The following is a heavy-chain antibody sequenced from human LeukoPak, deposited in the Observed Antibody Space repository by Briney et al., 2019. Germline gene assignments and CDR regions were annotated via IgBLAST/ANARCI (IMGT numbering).Heavy chain of an antibody. CDR3: ARADNWGSSWYFDY. CDR2: IYYSGST. D-gene: IGHD7-27*01. J-gene: IGHJ4*02. Sequence: SETLALTCTVSGGSISSYYWSWIRQPPGKGLEWIGYIYYSGSTNYNPSLKSRVTISVDTSKNQFSLKLSSVTAADTAVYYCARADNWGSSWYFDYWGQGTLVTVSS. CDR1: GGSISSYY. V-gene: IGHV4-59*01.